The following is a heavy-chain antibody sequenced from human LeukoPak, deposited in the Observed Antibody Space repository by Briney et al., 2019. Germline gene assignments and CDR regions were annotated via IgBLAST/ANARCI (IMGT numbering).Heavy chain of an antibody. Sequence: ASVKVSCKASGYTFTSYGISWVRQAPGQGLEWMGWISAYNGNTNYAQKLQGRVTMTTDTSTSTAYMELRSLRSDDTAVYYCATFTMVRGVAFRSHELTNWGQGTLVTVSS. D-gene: IGHD3-10*01. CDR1: GYTFTSYG. V-gene: IGHV1-18*04. CDR2: ISAYNGNT. CDR3: ATFTMVRGVAFRSHELTN. J-gene: IGHJ4*02.